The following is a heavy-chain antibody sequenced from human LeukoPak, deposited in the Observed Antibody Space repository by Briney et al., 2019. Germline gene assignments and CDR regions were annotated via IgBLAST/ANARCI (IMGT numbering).Heavy chain of an antibody. D-gene: IGHD5-24*01. CDR2: INHSGST. V-gene: IGHV4-34*01. Sequence: SETLSLTCAVYGGSFSGYYWSWIRQPPGKELEWIGEINHSGSTNYNPSLKSRVTISVDTSKNQFSLKLSSVTAADTAVYYCARRRGDGYNYFDYWGQGTLVTVSS. J-gene: IGHJ4*02. CDR3: ARRRGDGYNYFDY. CDR1: GGSFSGYY.